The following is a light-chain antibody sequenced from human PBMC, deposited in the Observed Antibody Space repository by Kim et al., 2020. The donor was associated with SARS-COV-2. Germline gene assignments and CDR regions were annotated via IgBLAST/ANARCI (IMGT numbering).Light chain of an antibody. CDR1: SSDVGGYNA. CDR2: GVT. CDR3: TSYTRSITYV. J-gene: IGLJ1*01. Sequence: GQSITVSCTGSSSDVGGYNAVSWYQQHPGKAPKLRIYGVTKRPSGVSNRFSGSKSGDTASLTISGLQAEDEADYYCTSYTRSITYVFGTGTKVTVL. V-gene: IGLV2-14*03.